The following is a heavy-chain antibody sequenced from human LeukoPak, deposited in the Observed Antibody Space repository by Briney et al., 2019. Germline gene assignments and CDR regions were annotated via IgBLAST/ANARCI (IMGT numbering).Heavy chain of an antibody. D-gene: IGHD3-9*01. Sequence: ASVKVSCKASGYTFTGYYMHWVRQAPGQGLEWTGGIIPIFGTPNYAQKFQGRVTITADESTNTAYMELSSLRSEDTAVYYCARAGDISALRQNYFDYWGQGTLVTVSS. CDR1: GYTFTGYY. CDR2: IIPIFGTP. CDR3: ARAGDISALRQNYFDY. V-gene: IGHV1-69*13. J-gene: IGHJ4*02.